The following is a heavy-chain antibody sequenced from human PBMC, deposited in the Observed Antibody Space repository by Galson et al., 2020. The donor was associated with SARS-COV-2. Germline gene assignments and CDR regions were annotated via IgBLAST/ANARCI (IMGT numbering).Heavy chain of an antibody. D-gene: IGHD2-15*01. V-gene: IGHV4-39*01. CDR2: IYYSGST. CDR3: ARHLRLGVVVAAKGYFDY. Sequence: SETLSLTCTVSGGSISSSSYYWGWIRQPPGKGLEWIGSIYYSGSTYYNPSLKSRVTISVDMSKNQFSLKLSSVTAADTAVYYCARHLRLGVVVAAKGYFDYWGQGTLVTVSS. J-gene: IGHJ4*02. CDR1: GGSISSSSYY.